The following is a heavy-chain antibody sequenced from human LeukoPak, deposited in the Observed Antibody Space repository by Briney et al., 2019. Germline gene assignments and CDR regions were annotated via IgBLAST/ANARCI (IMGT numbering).Heavy chain of an antibody. J-gene: IGHJ3*02. CDR1: GYTFTDYY. Sequence: VKVSCKVSGYTFTDYYMHWVQQAPGKGLEWMGLVDPEDGETIYAEKFQGRVTITADTSTDTAYMGLSSLRSEDTAVYYCATVRNADGGNSGEAFDIWGQGTMVTVSS. CDR3: ATVRNADGGNSGEAFDI. CDR2: VDPEDGET. D-gene: IGHD4-23*01. V-gene: IGHV1-69-2*01.